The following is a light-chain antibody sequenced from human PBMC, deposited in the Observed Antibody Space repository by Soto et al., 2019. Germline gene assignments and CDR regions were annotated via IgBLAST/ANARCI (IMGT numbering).Light chain of an antibody. J-gene: IGKJ1*01. CDR3: HQYAASPLT. V-gene: IGKV3-20*01. CDR1: QSVGRNY. CDR2: DAS. Sequence: EIVLTQSPGTLSLSPGERATLSCRASQSVGRNYLAWYQQKPGQAPRLLIYDASSRATGIPDSFSGSGSGTDFTLTISRLETEDFAVYYCHQYAASPLTFGQGPKVDIK.